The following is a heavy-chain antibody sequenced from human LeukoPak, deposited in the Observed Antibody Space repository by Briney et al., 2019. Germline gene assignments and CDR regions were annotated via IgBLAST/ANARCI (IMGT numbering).Heavy chain of an antibody. J-gene: IGHJ4*02. CDR2: IRYDGSNK. CDR1: GSTFSSYG. CDR3: AKVMYYDSSDVFDY. V-gene: IGHV3-30*02. Sequence: GGSLRLSCAASGSTFSSYGMHWVRQAPGKGLEWVAFIRYDGSNKYYADSVKGRFTISRDNSKNTLYLQMNSLRAEDTAVYYCAKVMYYDSSDVFDYWGQGTLVTVSS. D-gene: IGHD3-22*01.